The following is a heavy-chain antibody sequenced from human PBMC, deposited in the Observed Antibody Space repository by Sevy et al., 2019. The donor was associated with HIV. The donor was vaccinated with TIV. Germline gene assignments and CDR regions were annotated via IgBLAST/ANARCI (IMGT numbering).Heavy chain of an antibody. CDR1: GFTFSSYG. Sequence: GGSLRFSCAASGFTFSSYGMHWVRQAPGKGLEWVAVIWYDGSNKYYADSVKGRFTISRDNSKNTLYLQMNSLRAEDTAVYYCARGRAYYYDSSGKGYFDYWGQGTLVTVSS. V-gene: IGHV3-33*01. J-gene: IGHJ4*02. CDR3: ARGRAYYYDSSGKGYFDY. CDR2: IWYDGSNK. D-gene: IGHD3-22*01.